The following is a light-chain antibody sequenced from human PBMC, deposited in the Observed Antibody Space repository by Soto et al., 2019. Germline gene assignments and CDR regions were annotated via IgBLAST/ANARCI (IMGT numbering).Light chain of an antibody. CDR3: QQFNTYPIT. CDR2: DVS. V-gene: IGKV1-13*02. Sequence: AIQLTQSPSSLSASVGDRVTITCRASQDIRGALAWYQQKPGKPPKLLIFDVSSLQSGVPSRFSGSGSGTDFTLTISSLQPEDFATYYYQQFNTYPITFGQGPRLEIK. CDR1: QDIRGA. J-gene: IGKJ5*01.